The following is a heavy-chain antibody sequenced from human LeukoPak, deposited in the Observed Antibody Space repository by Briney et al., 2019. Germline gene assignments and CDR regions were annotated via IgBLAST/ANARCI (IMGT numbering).Heavy chain of an antibody. CDR3: AKVHIAGFGRSFYYYYGMDV. J-gene: IGHJ6*02. D-gene: IGHD1-26*01. CDR1: GFTFDDYA. Sequence: PGGSLRLSCAASGFTFDDYAMHWVRQAPGKGLGWVSLISGDGGSTYYADSVKGRFTISRDNSKNSLYLQMNSLRTEDTALYYCAKVHIAGFGRSFYYYYGMDVWGQGTTVTVSS. CDR2: ISGDGGST. V-gene: IGHV3-43*02.